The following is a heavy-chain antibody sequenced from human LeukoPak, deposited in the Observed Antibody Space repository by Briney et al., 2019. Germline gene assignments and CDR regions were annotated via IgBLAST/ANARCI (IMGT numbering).Heavy chain of an antibody. D-gene: IGHD3-22*01. V-gene: IGHV4-59*01. CDR3: ASSPYYDSSGSLDY. CDR1: GGSISSYY. J-gene: IGHJ4*02. Sequence: SETLSLTCTVSGGSISSYYWSWIRQPPGKGLEWIGYIYYSGSTNYNPSLKSQVTISVDTSKNQFSLKLSSVTAADTAVYYCASSPYYDSSGSLDYWGQGTLVTVSS. CDR2: IYYSGST.